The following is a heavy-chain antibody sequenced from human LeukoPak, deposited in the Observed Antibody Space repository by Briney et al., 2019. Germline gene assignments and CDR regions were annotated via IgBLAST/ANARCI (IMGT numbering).Heavy chain of an antibody. CDR3: ATRYYYGSGSYPFDY. J-gene: IGHJ4*02. V-gene: IGHV3-21*01. CDR2: ISSSSSYI. D-gene: IGHD3-10*01. Sequence: GGSLRLSCAASGFTLSSYSMNWVRQAPGKGLEWVSSISSSSSYIYYADSVKGRFTISRDNAKNSLSLQMNSLRAEDTAVYYCATRYYYGSGSYPFDYWGQGTLVTVSS. CDR1: GFTLSSYS.